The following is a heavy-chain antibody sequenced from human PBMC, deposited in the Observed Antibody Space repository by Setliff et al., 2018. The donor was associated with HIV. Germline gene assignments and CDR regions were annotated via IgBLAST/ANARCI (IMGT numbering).Heavy chain of an antibody. CDR2: ISYSGDT. CDR1: GDSIRNDY. CDR3: ARGHEWLRN. Sequence: PSETLSLTCTVSGDSIRNDYWTWIRQPPEKGLEWIASISYSGDTNYNPSLMGRVTMSLDVSKNQISLRLTSVIAVDTAVYYCARGHEWLRNWGQGALVTVSS. V-gene: IGHV4-59*01. D-gene: IGHD5-12*01. J-gene: IGHJ4*02.